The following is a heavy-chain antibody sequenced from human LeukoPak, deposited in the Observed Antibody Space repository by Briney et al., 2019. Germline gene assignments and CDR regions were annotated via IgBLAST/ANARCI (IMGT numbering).Heavy chain of an antibody. D-gene: IGHD2-2*01. V-gene: IGHV3-23*01. CDR3: AKGRYCSSTSCVPTDAFDI. J-gene: IGHJ3*02. CDR1: GFTFSSYA. CDR2: ISGSGGST. Sequence: GGSLRLSCAASGFTFSSYAMSWVRQAPGKGLEWVSAISGSGGSTSYADSVTGRFTISRDKSKNTLYLQMNSLRAEDAAVYYCAKGRYCSSTSCVPTDAFDIWGQGTMVTVSS.